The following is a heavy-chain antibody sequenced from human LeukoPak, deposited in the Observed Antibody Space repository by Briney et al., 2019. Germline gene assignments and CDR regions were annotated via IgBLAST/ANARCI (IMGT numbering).Heavy chain of an antibody. D-gene: IGHD5-24*01. J-gene: IGHJ3*02. V-gene: IGHV4-34*01. CDR2: INHSGST. CDR3: ARERDGYNYGAFDI. Sequence: SETLSLTCAVYGGSFSGYYWSWIRQPPGKGLEWIGKINHSGSTNYNPSLKSRVTISVDTSKNQFSLKLSSVTAADTAVYYCARERDGYNYGAFDIWGQGTMVTVSS. CDR1: GGSFSGYY.